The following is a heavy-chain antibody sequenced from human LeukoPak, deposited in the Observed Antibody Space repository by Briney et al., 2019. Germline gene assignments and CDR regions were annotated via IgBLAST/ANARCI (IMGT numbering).Heavy chain of an antibody. CDR2: ISAYNGNT. CDR3: ARDSELRFLEWLFEAAPDY. V-gene: IGHV1-18*01. Sequence: SVKVSCKASGYTFTSYGISWVRQAPGQGLEWMGWISAYNGNTNYAQKLQGRVTMTTDTSTSTAYMELRSLRSDDTAVYYCARDSELRFLEWLFEAAPDYWGQGTLVTVSS. J-gene: IGHJ4*02. D-gene: IGHD3-3*01. CDR1: GYTFTSYG.